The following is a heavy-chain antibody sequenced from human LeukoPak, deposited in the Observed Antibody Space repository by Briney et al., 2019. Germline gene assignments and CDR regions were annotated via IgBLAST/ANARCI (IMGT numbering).Heavy chain of an antibody. CDR1: GGSISSRGYY. CDR2: NDYSGNT. V-gene: IGHV4-39*07. Sequence: SETLSLTCTVSGGSISSRGYYWGWIRQPPGKGLEWIGSNDYSGNTYYIPSLKSRVRISIDTSKNQFSLRLTSVTAADTAVYYCARTARGYTSGWHSRYYFDYWGQGTLVTVSS. CDR3: ARTARGYTSGWHSRYYFDY. J-gene: IGHJ4*02. D-gene: IGHD6-19*01.